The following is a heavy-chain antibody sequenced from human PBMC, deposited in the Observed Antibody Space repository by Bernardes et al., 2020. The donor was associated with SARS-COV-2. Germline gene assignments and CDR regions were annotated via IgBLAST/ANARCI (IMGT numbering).Heavy chain of an antibody. J-gene: IGHJ3*02. CDR1: GFSLNTNGVG. CDR2: IFWDDDT. V-gene: IGHV2-5*02. Sequence: SGPTLVKPTQTLTLTCNFSGFSLNTNGVGVGWVRQPPGKALEWLALIFWDDDTRYSPSLKTRLTITKDTSINQVVLTMTNMDPVDTATYYCARRRDGYNPGAFDIWGQGTMVTVSS. D-gene: IGHD5-12*01. CDR3: ARRRDGYNPGAFDI.